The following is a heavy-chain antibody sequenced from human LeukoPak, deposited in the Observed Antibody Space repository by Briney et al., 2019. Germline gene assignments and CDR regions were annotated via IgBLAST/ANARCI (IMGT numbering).Heavy chain of an antibody. D-gene: IGHD5-18*01. CDR3: ARESGYSYGYFDY. J-gene: IGHJ4*02. V-gene: IGHV1-69*04. CDR2: IIPIFGIA. CDR1: GATFSSNA. Sequence: SVKVSCRASGATFSSNAISWVRQAPGQGLEWMGRIIPIFGIANYAQKFQGRVTITADKSTSTAYMELSSLRSEDTAVYYCARESGYSYGYFDYWGQGTLVTVSS.